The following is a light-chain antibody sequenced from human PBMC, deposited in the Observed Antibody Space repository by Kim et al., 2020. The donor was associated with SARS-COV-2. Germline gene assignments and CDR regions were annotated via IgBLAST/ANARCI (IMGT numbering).Light chain of an antibody. V-gene: IGLV4-69*02. Sequence: QLVLTQSPSASASLGASVKLTCTLNSGYSNYAVAWHQQQPEKGPRYLMKLNSDGSHSKGDGIPDRFSGSSSGAERYLTISSLQSEDEADYCCQTWLTGPWVFGGGTKLTVL. CDR1: SGYSNYA. CDR3: QTWLTGPWV. CDR2: LNSDGSH. J-gene: IGLJ3*02.